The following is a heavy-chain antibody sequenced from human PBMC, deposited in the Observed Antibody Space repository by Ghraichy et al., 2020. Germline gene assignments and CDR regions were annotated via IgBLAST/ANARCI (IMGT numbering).Heavy chain of an antibody. Sequence: SVKVSCKASGGTFSSYAISWVRQAPGQGLEWMGGIIPIFGTANYAQKFQGRVTITADESTSTAYMELSSLRSEDTAVYYCARETRGAVTTPGAFDIWGQGTMVTVSS. D-gene: IGHD4-17*01. V-gene: IGHV1-69*13. CDR3: ARETRGAVTTPGAFDI. CDR1: GGTFSSYA. CDR2: IIPIFGTA. J-gene: IGHJ3*02.